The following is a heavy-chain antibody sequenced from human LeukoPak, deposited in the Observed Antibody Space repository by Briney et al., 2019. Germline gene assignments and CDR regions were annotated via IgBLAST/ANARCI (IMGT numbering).Heavy chain of an antibody. CDR1: GFTVSSSY. Sequence: GGSLRLSCAASGFTVSSSYMSWVRQAPGKGLEWVSVIYSGGDTHYAGSVKGRVTISRDNSVNTLYLQMNSLRTEDTAVYYCARAFVTAAGFFDTWGQGTLVTVSS. CDR2: IYSGGDT. D-gene: IGHD6-13*01. CDR3: ARAFVTAAGFFDT. J-gene: IGHJ4*02. V-gene: IGHV3-66*02.